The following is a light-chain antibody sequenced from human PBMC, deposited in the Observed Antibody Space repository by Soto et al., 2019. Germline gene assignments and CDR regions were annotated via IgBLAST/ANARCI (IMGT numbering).Light chain of an antibody. V-gene: IGKV3-11*01. CDR2: DAS. CDR1: QSVSSY. CDR3: QQRSNWPRA. Sequence: EIVLTQSPATLSLSPGERATLSCRASQSVSSYLAWYQQKPGQAPRLLIYDASNRATGIPARFSGSGSGTDLTLTISSREPEDFAVYYCQQRSNWPRAFGPGTKVDIK. J-gene: IGKJ3*01.